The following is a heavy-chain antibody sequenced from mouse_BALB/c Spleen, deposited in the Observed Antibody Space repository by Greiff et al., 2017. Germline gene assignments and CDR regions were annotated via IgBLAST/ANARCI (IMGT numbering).Heavy chain of an antibody. CDR2: ISSGSSTI. CDR1: GFTFSSFG. V-gene: IGHV5-17*02. D-gene: IGHD2-1*01. CDR3: ARDGNYGSAMDY. Sequence: EVQLVESGGGLVQPGGSRKLSCAASGFTFSSFGMHWVRQAPEKGLEWVAYISSGSSTIYYADTVKGRFTSSRDKPKNTLFLQMTSLRSEDTAMYYCARDGNYGSAMDYWGQGTSVTVSS. J-gene: IGHJ4*01.